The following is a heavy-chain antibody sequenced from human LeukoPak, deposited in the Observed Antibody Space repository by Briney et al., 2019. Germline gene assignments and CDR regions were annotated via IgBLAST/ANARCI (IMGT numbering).Heavy chain of an antibody. CDR2: IYHSGST. J-gene: IGHJ4*02. CDR1: GYSISSGYY. V-gene: IGHV4-38-2*01. D-gene: IGHD2-15*01. Sequence: KPSETLSLTCAVSGYSISSGYYWGWTRQPPGKGLEWIGSIYHSGSTYYNPSLKSRVTISVDTSKNQFSLKLSSVTAADTAVYYCAAYCSGGSCYSDSDYWGQGTLVTVSS. CDR3: AAYCSGGSCYSDSDY.